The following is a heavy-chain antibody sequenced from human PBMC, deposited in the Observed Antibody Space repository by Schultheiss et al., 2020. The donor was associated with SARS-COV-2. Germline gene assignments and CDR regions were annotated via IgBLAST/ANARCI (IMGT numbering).Heavy chain of an antibody. CDR1: GYTFTGYY. CDR3: ARSGGGSIAAAGAYYYYGMDV. V-gene: IGHV1-8*02. D-gene: IGHD6-13*01. J-gene: IGHJ6*02. Sequence: ASVKVSCKASGYTFTGYYMHWVRQAPGQGLEWMGWINPNSGNTGYAQKFQGRVTMTRNTSISTAYMELSSLRSEDTAVYYCARSGGGSIAAAGAYYYYGMDVWGQGTTVTVSS. CDR2: INPNSGNT.